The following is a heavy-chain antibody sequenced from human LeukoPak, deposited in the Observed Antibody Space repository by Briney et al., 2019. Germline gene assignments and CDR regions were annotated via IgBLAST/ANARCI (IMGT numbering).Heavy chain of an antibody. Sequence: KPSETLSLTCTVSGASISNYYWSWIRQPPGKGLEWIGYIFYSGTTNYNPSLKGRVTVSLDTSKNQFSLQLRSVTAADTAVYYCARFTTVVPAFWYFDLWGRGTLVTVSS. V-gene: IGHV4-59*08. CDR2: IFYSGTT. J-gene: IGHJ2*01. CDR1: GASISNYY. D-gene: IGHD4-23*01. CDR3: ARFTTVVPAFWYFDL.